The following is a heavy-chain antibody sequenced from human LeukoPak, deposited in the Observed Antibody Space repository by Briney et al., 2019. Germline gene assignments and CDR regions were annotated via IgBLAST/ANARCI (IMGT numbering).Heavy chain of an antibody. CDR2: ISSSGSTI. V-gene: IGHV3-11*01. CDR1: GGSFSDYY. D-gene: IGHD5-12*01. J-gene: IGHJ4*02. Sequence: LSLTCAVYGGSFSDYYMSWIRQAPGKGLEWVSYISSSGSTIYYADSVKGRFTISRDNAKNSLYLQMNSLRAEDTAVYYCASGYSGYANFDYWGQGTLVTVSS. CDR3: ASGYSGYANFDY.